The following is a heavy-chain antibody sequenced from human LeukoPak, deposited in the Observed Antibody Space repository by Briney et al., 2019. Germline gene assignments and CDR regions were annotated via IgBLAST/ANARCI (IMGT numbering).Heavy chain of an antibody. CDR2: IYRSRNT. CDR3: ARGNSLGDYYYIDV. CDR1: GYSISNSYY. V-gene: IGHV4-38-2*02. D-gene: IGHD3-16*01. J-gene: IGHJ6*03. Sequence: SETLPLTCTVSGYSISNSYYWDWIRQPPGKGLEWIGTIYRSRNTYYNPSLESRVTISVDTSKNRFSLKLSSVTAADTVVYYCARGNSLGDYYYIDVWGKGTTVTVSS.